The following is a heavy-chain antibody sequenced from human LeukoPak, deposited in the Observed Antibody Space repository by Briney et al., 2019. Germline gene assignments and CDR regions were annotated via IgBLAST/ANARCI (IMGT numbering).Heavy chain of an antibody. D-gene: IGHD3-22*01. CDR3: ARGGPYYYDSSGNRAFDI. CDR1: GGSISSSSYY. J-gene: IGHJ3*02. Sequence: PSETLSLTCTVSGGSISSSSYYWGWIRQPPGKGLEWIGSIYYSGSTYYNPSLKSRVTISVDTSKNQFSLKLSSVTAADTAVYYCARGGPYYYDSSGNRAFDIWGQGTMVTVSS. V-gene: IGHV4-39*07. CDR2: IYYSGST.